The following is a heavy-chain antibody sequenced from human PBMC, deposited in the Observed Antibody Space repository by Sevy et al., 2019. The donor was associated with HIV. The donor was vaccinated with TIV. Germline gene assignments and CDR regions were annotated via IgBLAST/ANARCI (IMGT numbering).Heavy chain of an antibody. D-gene: IGHD3-22*01. Sequence: ASVKVSCKASGYTFTGYYVHWLRQAPGQGLEWMGWINPKTGGKYFAKKFQDRVTMTTGTSITTDYLELSGLRFDDTAVYYCARMGDYFDTSGYYPLKYWGQGTLVTVSS. CDR2: INPKTGGK. CDR3: ARMGDYFDTSGYYPLKY. J-gene: IGHJ4*02. V-gene: IGHV1-2*02. CDR1: GYTFTGYY.